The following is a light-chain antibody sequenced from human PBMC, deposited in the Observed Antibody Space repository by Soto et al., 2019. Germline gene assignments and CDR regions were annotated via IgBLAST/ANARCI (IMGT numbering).Light chain of an antibody. V-gene: IGLV2-11*01. Sequence: QSVLTQPRSVSGSPGQSVTISCTGTSSDVGGYNSVSWYQQHPGQAPKLMIFDVSKRPSGVPDRFSGSKSGNTASLTISGLQAEDEGDYYCCSYAGSFVVFGGGTKLTVL. CDR1: SSDVGGYNS. J-gene: IGLJ2*01. CDR2: DVS. CDR3: CSYAGSFVV.